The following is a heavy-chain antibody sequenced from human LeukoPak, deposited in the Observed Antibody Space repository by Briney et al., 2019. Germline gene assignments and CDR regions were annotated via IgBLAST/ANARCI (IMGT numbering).Heavy chain of an antibody. J-gene: IGHJ6*04. CDR2: TSYDGSNK. Sequence: GRSLRLSCAASGFTFSSYAMHWVRQAPGKGLEWVAVTSYDGSNKYCADSVKGRFTISRDNSKNTLYLQMNSLRAEDTAMYYCARPRSSIYYYYGMDVWGKGTTVTVSS. CDR3: ARPRSSIYYYYGMDV. V-gene: IGHV3-30*04. CDR1: GFTFSSYA.